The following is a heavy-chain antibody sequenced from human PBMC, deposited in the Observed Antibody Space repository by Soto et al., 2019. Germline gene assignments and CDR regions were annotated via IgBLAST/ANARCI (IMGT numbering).Heavy chain of an antibody. Sequence: QVQLVESGGGVVQPGRSLRLSCAASGFTFSSYGMHWVRQAPGKGLEWVAVIWHDGSNKYYADSVKGRFTISRDNSKNTLYLQMNSLRAEDTAVYFCVIGPGGLSTYYFDYWGQGTLVTVSS. D-gene: IGHD3-3*02. CDR3: VIGPGGLSTYYFDY. J-gene: IGHJ4*02. CDR1: GFTFSSYG. V-gene: IGHV3-33*01. CDR2: IWHDGSNK.